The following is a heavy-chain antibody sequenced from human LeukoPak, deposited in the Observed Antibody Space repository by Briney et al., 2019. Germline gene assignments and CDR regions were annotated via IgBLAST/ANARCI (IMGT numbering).Heavy chain of an antibody. CDR3: AALWPKVYYFDY. V-gene: IGHV3-30-3*01. D-gene: IGHD2/OR15-2a*01. Sequence: PGGSLRLSCAASGFTFSSYAMHWVRQAPGKGLEWVAVISYDGSNKYYADSVKGRFTISRDNSKTTLYLQMNSLRAEDTAVYYCAALWPKVYYFDYWGQGTLVTVSS. CDR2: ISYDGSNK. J-gene: IGHJ4*02. CDR1: GFTFSSYA.